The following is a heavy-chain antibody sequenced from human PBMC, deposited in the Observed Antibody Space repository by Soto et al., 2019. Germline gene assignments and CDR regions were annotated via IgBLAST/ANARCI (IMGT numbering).Heavy chain of an antibody. CDR2: IIPIFGST. CDR3: ARVFSSAWYEAFDI. CDR1: GGTFSSSP. D-gene: IGHD6-19*01. J-gene: IGHJ3*02. Sequence: QVQLVQSGAEVKKPGSSVKVSCKASGGTFSSSPFSWVRQAPGQGLAWMGTIIPIFGSTNYAPRFQGRITISAAESTGTVYMELTSLRSDDTAAYYCARVFSSAWYEAFDIWGQGTLVTVSS. V-gene: IGHV1-69*18.